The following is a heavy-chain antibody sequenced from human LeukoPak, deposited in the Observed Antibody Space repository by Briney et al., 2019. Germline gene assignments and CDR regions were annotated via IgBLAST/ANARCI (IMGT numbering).Heavy chain of an antibody. CDR2: MNPNSGNT. CDR3: ASNHQGLDY. V-gene: IGHV1-8*01. J-gene: IGHJ4*02. D-gene: IGHD1-14*01. Sequence: ASVNVTCKASGYSFTSYDINLVRQATGQGLELMGWMNPNSGNTGYAQKFQGRVTMTRNTSISTAYMELSRLRSEDTAVYYCASNHQGLDYWGQGTLVTVSS. CDR1: GYSFTSYD.